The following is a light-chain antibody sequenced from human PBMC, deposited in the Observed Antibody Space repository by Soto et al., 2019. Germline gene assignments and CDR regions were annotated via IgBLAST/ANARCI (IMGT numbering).Light chain of an antibody. CDR3: CSYTGSSPSNV. Sequence: QSALTQPASVSGSPGQSITVSFTGTSSDVGGYNYVSWYQQHPGKAPKLMIYDVSNRPSGVSNRFSGSKSGNTASLTISGLQAEDEADYYCCSYTGSSPSNVFGTGTKLTVL. CDR2: DVS. V-gene: IGLV2-14*01. J-gene: IGLJ1*01. CDR1: SSDVGGYNY.